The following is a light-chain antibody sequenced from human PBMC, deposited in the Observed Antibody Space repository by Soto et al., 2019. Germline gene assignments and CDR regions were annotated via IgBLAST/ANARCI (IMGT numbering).Light chain of an antibody. CDR3: SSYTSSSLVV. CDR1: SSDVGGYNY. J-gene: IGLJ2*01. Sequence: QAALTQPASVSGSPGQSITISCTGTSSDVGGYNYVSWYQQNPGKAPKLMIYDVNNRSSGVSNRFSGSKSGNTAALTISGVQAEDESDYYCSSYTSSSLVVFGGGTKLTVL. V-gene: IGLV2-14*01. CDR2: DVN.